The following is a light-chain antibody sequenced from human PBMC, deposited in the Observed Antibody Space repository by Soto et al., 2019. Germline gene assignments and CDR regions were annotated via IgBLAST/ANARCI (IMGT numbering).Light chain of an antibody. Sequence: EIGMTQARATLSVSPGERASLSCRASQTVSSNLAWYQQKPVQAPRLLIYGASNRATGIPDRFSGSGSGTDFTLTISRLEPEDFAVYYCQQYGSSGTFGQGTKVDIK. CDR3: QQYGSSGT. V-gene: IGKV3-20*01. CDR1: QTVSSN. J-gene: IGKJ1*01. CDR2: GAS.